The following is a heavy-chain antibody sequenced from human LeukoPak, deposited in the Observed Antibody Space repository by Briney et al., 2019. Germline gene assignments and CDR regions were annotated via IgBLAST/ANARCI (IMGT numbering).Heavy chain of an antibody. CDR3: ARGDYYGSGSYYEYYYYYMDV. Sequence: PGGSLRLSCAASGFTFDDYGMSWVRQAPGKGLEWVSGINWNGGSTGYADSVKGRFTISRDNAKNSLYLQMNSLRAEDTALYYCARGDYYGSGSYYEYYYYYMDVWGKGTTVTVSS. J-gene: IGHJ6*03. CDR2: INWNGGST. CDR1: GFTFDDYG. D-gene: IGHD3-10*01. V-gene: IGHV3-20*04.